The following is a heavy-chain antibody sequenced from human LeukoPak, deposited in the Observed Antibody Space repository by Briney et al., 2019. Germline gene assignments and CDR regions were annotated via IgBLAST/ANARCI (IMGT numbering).Heavy chain of an antibody. D-gene: IGHD1-1*01. CDR3: ARRDWNDLYYFDY. J-gene: IGHJ4*02. CDR2: IYSGGST. V-gene: IGHV3-53*05. CDR1: GFTVSSNY. Sequence: PGGSLRLSCAASGFTVSSNYMSWVRQAPGKGLEWVSVIYSGGSTYYADSVKGRFTISRDNSKNTLYLQMNSLRAEDTALYYCARRDWNDLYYFDYWGQGTLVTVSS.